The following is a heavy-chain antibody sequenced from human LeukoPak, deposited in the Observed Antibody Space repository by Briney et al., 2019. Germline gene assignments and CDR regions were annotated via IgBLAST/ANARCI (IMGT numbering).Heavy chain of an antibody. J-gene: IGHJ4*02. Sequence: GGSLRLSCAASGFTFSSYSMNWVRRAPGKGLEWVSYISGTSSSIHYADSVKGRFTISRDNAKNSLYLQMNSLRDEDTAVYYCARPLMGGGNSPFDSWGQGTLVTVSS. CDR1: GFTFSSYS. CDR3: ARPLMGGGNSPFDS. V-gene: IGHV3-48*02. D-gene: IGHD4-23*01. CDR2: ISGTSSSI.